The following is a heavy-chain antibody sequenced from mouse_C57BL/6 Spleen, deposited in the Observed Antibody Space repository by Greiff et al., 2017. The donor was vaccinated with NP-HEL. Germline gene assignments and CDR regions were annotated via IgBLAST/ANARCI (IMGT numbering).Heavy chain of an antibody. CDR3: ARRISYYYGSPLDY. CDR1: GYTFTDYN. Sequence: EVQLQQSGPELVKPGASVKIPCKASGYTFTDYNMDWVKQSHGKSLEWIGDINPNNGGTIYNQKFKGKATLTVDKSSSTAYMELRSLTSEDTAVYYCARRISYYYGSPLDYWGQGTTLTVSS. CDR2: INPNNGGT. D-gene: IGHD1-1*01. V-gene: IGHV1-18*01. J-gene: IGHJ2*01.